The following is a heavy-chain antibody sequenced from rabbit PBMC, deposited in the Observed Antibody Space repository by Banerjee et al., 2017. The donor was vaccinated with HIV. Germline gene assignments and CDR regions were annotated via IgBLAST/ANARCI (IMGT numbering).Heavy chain of an antibody. CDR3: ARVNAGSSGYPYYFNL. CDR2: IYTSSGST. V-gene: IGHV1S40*01. CDR1: GFSFSSSQW. Sequence: QSLEESGGDLVKPGASLTLTCTASGFSFSSSQWICWVRQAPGKGLEWIACIYTSSGSTWYASWAKGRFTISKTSSTTVTLQMTSLTAADTATYFCARVNAGSSGYPYYFNLWGPGTLVTVS. J-gene: IGHJ4*01. D-gene: IGHD1-1*01.